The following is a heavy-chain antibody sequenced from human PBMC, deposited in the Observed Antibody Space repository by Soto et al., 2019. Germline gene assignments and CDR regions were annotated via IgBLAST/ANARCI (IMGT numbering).Heavy chain of an antibody. V-gene: IGHV4-34*06. CDR2: INHIGIT. CDR3: TRGYAENWHTPHY. Sequence: QVQVQQWGAGLVKPSETLSLTCAVDGGSFNGFYWSWIRQPPGKGLEWIGEINHIGITHYNPSVKRRVSISVDTSENKLSLKLDSVNAADTAVYYCTRGYAENWHTPHYWGQGTLVTVSS. J-gene: IGHJ4*02. D-gene: IGHD5-12*01. CDR1: GGSFNGFY.